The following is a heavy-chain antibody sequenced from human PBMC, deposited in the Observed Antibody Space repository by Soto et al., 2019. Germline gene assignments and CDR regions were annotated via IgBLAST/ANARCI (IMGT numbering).Heavy chain of an antibody. D-gene: IGHD3-3*01. CDR1: GFTFSNAW. CDR3: TTDNLLRFLEWFRP. J-gene: IGHJ5*02. CDR2: IKSKTDGGTT. Sequence: GGSLRLSCAASGFTFSNAWMNWVRQAPGKGLEWVGRIKSKTDGGTTDYAAPVKGRFTISRDDSKNTLYLQMNSLKTEDTAVYYCTTDNLLRFLEWFRPWGQRTLVTVSS. V-gene: IGHV3-15*07.